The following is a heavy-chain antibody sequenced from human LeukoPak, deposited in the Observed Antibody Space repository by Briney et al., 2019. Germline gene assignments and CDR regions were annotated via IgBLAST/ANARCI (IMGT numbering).Heavy chain of an antibody. Sequence: SETLSLTCTVSGGSISNYYWSWIRQPPGKGLEWIGYIYYSGSTNYNPSLKSRATISLDTSKNQFSLKLSSVTAADTAVYYCARVGGTNYYYYGMDVWGQGTTVTVSS. D-gene: IGHD1-26*01. CDR1: GGSISNYY. J-gene: IGHJ6*02. CDR2: IYYSGST. V-gene: IGHV4-59*01. CDR3: ARVGGTNYYYYGMDV.